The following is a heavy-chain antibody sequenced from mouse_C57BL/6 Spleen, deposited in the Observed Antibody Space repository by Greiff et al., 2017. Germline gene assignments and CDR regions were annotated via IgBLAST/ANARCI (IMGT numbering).Heavy chain of an antibody. CDR3: ARGATVVAPWGFDY. D-gene: IGHD1-1*01. V-gene: IGHV5-17*01. CDR2: ISSGSSTI. J-gene: IGHJ2*01. CDR1: GFTFSDYG. Sequence: EVKLMESGGGLVKPGGSLKLSCAASGFTFSDYGMHWVRQAPEKGLEWVAYISSGSSTIYYADTVKGRFTISRDNAKNTLFLQMTSLRSEDTAMYYCARGATVVAPWGFDYWGQGTTLTVSS.